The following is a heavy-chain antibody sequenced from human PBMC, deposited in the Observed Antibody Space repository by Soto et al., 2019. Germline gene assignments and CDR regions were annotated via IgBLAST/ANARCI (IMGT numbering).Heavy chain of an antibody. CDR1: GFTFSSYA. J-gene: IGHJ6*02. CDR2: ISGSGGST. CDR3: AKSLYWSGYYISYYYYGMDV. D-gene: IGHD3-3*01. Sequence: GGSLRLSCAASGFTFSSYAMSWVRQAPGKGLEWVSAISGSGGSTYYADSVKGRFTISRDNSKNTLYLQMNSLRAEDTAVYYCAKSLYWSGYYISYYYYGMDVWGQGATVTVSS. V-gene: IGHV3-23*01.